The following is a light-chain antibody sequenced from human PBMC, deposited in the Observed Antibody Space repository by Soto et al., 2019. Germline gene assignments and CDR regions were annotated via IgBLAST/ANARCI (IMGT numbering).Light chain of an antibody. CDR2: GAS. CDR1: QNIGTY. V-gene: IGKV3-20*01. Sequence: IVLTQSPDTLFLSPGERATLSCRASQNIGTYLAWYQQKPGQPPSLLIFGASTRASGVPERFSGSGSRTDFTLTISRLDPADFAVYYCQQYGTSPRWTFGQGTKV. CDR3: QQYGTSPRWT. J-gene: IGKJ1*01.